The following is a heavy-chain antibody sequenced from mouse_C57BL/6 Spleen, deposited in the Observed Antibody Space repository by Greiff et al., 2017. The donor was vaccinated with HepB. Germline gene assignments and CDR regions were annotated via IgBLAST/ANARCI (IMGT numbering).Heavy chain of an antibody. J-gene: IGHJ2*01. D-gene: IGHD4-1*01. Sequence: EVQLQQSGPGLVKPSQSLSLTCSVTGYSITSGYYWNWIRQFPGNKLEWMGYISYDGSNNYNPSLKNRISITRDTSKNQFFLKLNSVTTEDTATYYCARGANWALFDYWGQGTTLTVSS. CDR2: ISYDGSN. CDR1: GYSITSGYY. V-gene: IGHV3-6*01. CDR3: ARGANWALFDY.